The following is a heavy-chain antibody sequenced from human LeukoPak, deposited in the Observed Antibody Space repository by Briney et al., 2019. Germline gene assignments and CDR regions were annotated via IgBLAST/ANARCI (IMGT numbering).Heavy chain of an antibody. CDR2: INAGNGNT. D-gene: IGHD3-10*01. CDR1: GYTFTTYP. Sequence: GASVKVSCKVSGYTFTTYPMHWLRQAPGQGLEWMGWINAGNGNTKYSQRFQDRVTITRDTSANIVYMELSSLRSEDTAVYYCAGEGVYYNSGSFYFDYWGQGTLVTVSS. J-gene: IGHJ4*02. V-gene: IGHV1-3*01. CDR3: AGEGVYYNSGSFYFDY.